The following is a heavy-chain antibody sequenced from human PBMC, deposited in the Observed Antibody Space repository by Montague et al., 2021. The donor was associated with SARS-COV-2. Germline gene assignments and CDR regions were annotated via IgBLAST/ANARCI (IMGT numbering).Heavy chain of an antibody. J-gene: IGHJ4*02. CDR1: GGSISSISYY. CDR3: ARHVRSLMVRGPDFDY. D-gene: IGHD3-10*01. V-gene: IGHV4-39*01. CDR2: IYYSGTT. Sequence: SETLSLTCTVSGGSISSISYYWGWIRQPPGKGLEWIGSIYYSGTTYYNPSLKSRVTISVDTSKNQFSLKLSSVTAADTAVYYCARHVRSLMVRGPDFDYWGQGTLVTVSS.